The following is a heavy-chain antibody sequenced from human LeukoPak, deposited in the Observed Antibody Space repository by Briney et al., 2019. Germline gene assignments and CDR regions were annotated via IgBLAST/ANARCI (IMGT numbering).Heavy chain of an antibody. CDR3: ARDLSSSFYFDY. J-gene: IGHJ4*02. CDR1: GFTFNSYG. CDR2: IRYDGSNK. D-gene: IGHD6-6*01. Sequence: PEGSLRLAWAASGFTFNSYGMHWVRQAPGKGLGWVAFIRYDGSNKYYADSVKGRFTISRDNSKNTMYLQMNSLRAEDTAVYYCARDLSSSFYFDYWGQGTLVTVSS. V-gene: IGHV3-30*02.